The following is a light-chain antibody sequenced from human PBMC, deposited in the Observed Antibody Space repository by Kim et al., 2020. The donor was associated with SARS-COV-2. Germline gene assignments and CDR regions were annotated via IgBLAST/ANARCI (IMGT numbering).Light chain of an antibody. CDR1: RIGAKS. CDR3: HVWDSNTAV. CDR2: RDR. J-gene: IGLJ3*02. V-gene: IGLV3-9*01. Sequence: VALGQTARCTGGGSRIGAKSVHWYQRKPGQAPVLVIYRDRSRPSGIPERFSGSNSGNTATLTISRAQAGDEADYYCHVWDSNTAVFGGETQLTVL.